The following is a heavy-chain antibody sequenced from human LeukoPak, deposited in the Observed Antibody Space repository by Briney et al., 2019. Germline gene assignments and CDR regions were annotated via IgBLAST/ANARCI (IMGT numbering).Heavy chain of an antibody. CDR2: IIPTFGTA. D-gene: IGHD2-2*01. Sequence: ASVKVSCKASGGTFSSYAISWVRQAPGQGLEWMGGIIPTFGTANYAQKFQGRVTITADESTSTAYMELSSLRSEDTAVYYCARDTERPYCSSTSCYGAFDIWGQGTMVTVSS. J-gene: IGHJ3*02. CDR1: GGTFSSYA. CDR3: ARDTERPYCSSTSCYGAFDI. V-gene: IGHV1-69*13.